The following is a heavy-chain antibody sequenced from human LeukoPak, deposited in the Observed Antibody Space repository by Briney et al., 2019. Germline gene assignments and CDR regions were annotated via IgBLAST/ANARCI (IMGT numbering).Heavy chain of an antibody. V-gene: IGHV3-48*02. D-gene: IGHD6-13*01. CDR2: ISSSSGTI. CDR3: ARGGSSCFDS. CDR1: GFTFSGYN. J-gene: IGHJ4*02. Sequence: GGSLRLSCAAPGFTFSGYNMNWVRQAPGKGLEWVSYISSSSGTIYYADSVKGRFTTSRDNAKNSLYLQMNNLRDEDTAVYYCARGGSSCFDSWGQGTLVTVSS.